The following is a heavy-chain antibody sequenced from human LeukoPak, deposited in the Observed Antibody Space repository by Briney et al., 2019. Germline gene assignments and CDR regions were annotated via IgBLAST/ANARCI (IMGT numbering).Heavy chain of an antibody. Sequence: SETLSLTCTVSGGSISSSSYYWGWIRQPPGKGLEWIGSIYYSGSTYYNPSLKSRVTISVDTSKNQFSLKLSSVTAADTAVYYCFLSDSSSWYNSDYWGQGTLVTVSS. CDR1: GGSISSSSYY. D-gene: IGHD6-13*01. V-gene: IGHV4-39*01. J-gene: IGHJ4*02. CDR3: FLSDSSSWYNSDY. CDR2: IYYSGST.